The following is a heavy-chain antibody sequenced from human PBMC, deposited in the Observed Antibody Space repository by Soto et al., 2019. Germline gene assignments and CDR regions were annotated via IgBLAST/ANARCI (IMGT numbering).Heavy chain of an antibody. CDR3: ARAPVVRGVIALRWFDS. CDR2: INAGNGNT. D-gene: IGHD3-10*01. V-gene: IGHV1-3*01. CDR1: GYTFTSYA. J-gene: IGHJ5*01. Sequence: GASVKVSCKASGYTFTSYAMHWVRQAPGQRLEWMGWINAGNGNTKYSQKFQGRVTITRDTSASTAYMELSSLRSEDTAVYYCARAPVVRGVIALRWFDSRGQGTLVTVSS.